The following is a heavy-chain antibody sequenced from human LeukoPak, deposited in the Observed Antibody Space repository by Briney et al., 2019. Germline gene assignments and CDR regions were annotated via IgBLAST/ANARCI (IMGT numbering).Heavy chain of an antibody. CDR2: IYHSGST. V-gene: IGHV4-38-2*02. Sequence: SETLSLTCTVSGYSISSGYYWGWIRQPPGKGLEWIGSIYHSGSTYYNPSLKSRVTISVDTSKNQFSLKLSSVTAADTAVYYCARLTARFGGEKYDYWGQGTLVTVSS. CDR3: ARLTARFGGEKYDY. J-gene: IGHJ4*02. D-gene: IGHD3-10*01. CDR1: GYSISSGYY.